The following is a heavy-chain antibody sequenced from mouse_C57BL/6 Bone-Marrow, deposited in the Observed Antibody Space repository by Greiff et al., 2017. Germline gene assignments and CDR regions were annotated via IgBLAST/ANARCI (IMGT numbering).Heavy chain of an antibody. CDR2: IYPSDSET. J-gene: IGHJ4*01. Sequence: QVQLQQPGAELVRPGSSVKLSCKASGYTFTSYWMDWVKQRPGQGLEWIGNIYPSDSETHYNQKFKDKATLTVDKSSSTAYMQLSSLTSEDSAVYYCARDGNYEYDYAMDYWGQGTSVTVSS. CDR3: ARDGNYEYDYAMDY. D-gene: IGHD2-1*01. V-gene: IGHV1-61*01. CDR1: GYTFTSYW.